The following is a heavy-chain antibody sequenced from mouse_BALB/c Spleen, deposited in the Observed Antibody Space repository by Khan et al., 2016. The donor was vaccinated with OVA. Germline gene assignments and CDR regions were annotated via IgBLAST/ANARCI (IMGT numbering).Heavy chain of an antibody. CDR1: GYTFTSYY. Sequence: QVQLKQSGAELVKPGASVRLSCKASGYTFTSYYLYWVKQRPGQGLEWIGDINPSNGDTNFNEKFKSKATLTVDKSSSTAYIHLNSLTSEDSAVYYCTRSGYGSFAYWGQGTLGTVSA. J-gene: IGHJ3*01. D-gene: IGHD2-2*01. CDR2: INPSNGDT. CDR3: TRSGYGSFAY. V-gene: IGHV1-53*01.